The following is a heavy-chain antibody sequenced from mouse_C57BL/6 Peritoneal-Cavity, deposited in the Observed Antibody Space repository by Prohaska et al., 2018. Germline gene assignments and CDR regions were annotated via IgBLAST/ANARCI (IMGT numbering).Heavy chain of an antibody. J-gene: IGHJ4*01. V-gene: IGHV1-18*01. CDR2: INPNNGGT. Sequence: HGKSLEWIGDINPNNGGTIYNQKFKGKATLTVDKSSSTAYMELRSLTSEDTAVYYCARSGPYYYAMDYWGQGTSVTVSS. CDR3: ARSGPYYYAMDY.